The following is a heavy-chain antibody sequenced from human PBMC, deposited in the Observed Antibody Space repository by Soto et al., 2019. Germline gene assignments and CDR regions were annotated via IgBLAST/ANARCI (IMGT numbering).Heavy chain of an antibody. CDR1: GGTFSSYA. D-gene: IGHD3-10*01. CDR2: IIPIFGTA. V-gene: IGHV1-69*13. Sequence: GASVKVSCKASGGTFSSYAISWVRQAPGQGLEWMGGIIPIFGTANYAQKFQGRVTITADESTSTAYMELSSLRSEDTAVYYCARDSVSYYGSGSPKESYYYGMDVWGQGTTVTVSS. J-gene: IGHJ6*02. CDR3: ARDSVSYYGSGSPKESYYYGMDV.